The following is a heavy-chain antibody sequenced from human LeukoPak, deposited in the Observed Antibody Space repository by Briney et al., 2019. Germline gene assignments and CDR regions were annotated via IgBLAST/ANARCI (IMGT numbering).Heavy chain of an antibody. CDR1: GFTFSNYA. D-gene: IGHD3-16*01. Sequence: GGSLRLSCAASGFTFSNYAMHWVRQAPGKRLEYVSAISSNGGGTYYANSVKGRFTISRDKSKNTVYLKMGSLRAEDMAVYYCAREARRGDAFDIWGQGTMVTVSS. CDR2: ISSNGGGT. V-gene: IGHV3-64*01. CDR3: AREARRGDAFDI. J-gene: IGHJ3*02.